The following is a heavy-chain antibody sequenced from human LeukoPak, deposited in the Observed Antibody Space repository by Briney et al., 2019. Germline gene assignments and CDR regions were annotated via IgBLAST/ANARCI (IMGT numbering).Heavy chain of an antibody. CDR3: ARMPYTSYFDY. V-gene: IGHV3-53*01. CDR2: IYSDNT. J-gene: IGHJ4*02. D-gene: IGHD3-16*01. CDR1: GFTVSSNS. Sequence: GGSLRLSCIVSGFTVSSNSMSWVRQAPGKGLEWVSFIYSDNTHYSDSVKGRFTISRDNSKNTLYLQMNSLRAEDTAVYYCARMPYTSYFDYWGQGTLVTVSS.